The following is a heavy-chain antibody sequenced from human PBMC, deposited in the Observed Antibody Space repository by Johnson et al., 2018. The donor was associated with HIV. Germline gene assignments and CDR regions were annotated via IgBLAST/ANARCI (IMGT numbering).Heavy chain of an antibody. J-gene: IGHJ3*02. CDR2: ISYDGNNK. CDR3: ARDRRITIFGSGRAVQSNDAFDI. Sequence: QVQLVESGGGVVQPGRSLRLSCAASGFTFSTYSMHWVRQAPGMRLEWVAVISYDGNNKYYADSVKGRFTISRDNSKNTLYLQMNSLRAEDTAVYYCARDRRITIFGSGRAVQSNDAFDIWGQGTMVTVSS. V-gene: IGHV3-30*04. D-gene: IGHD3-3*01. CDR1: GFTFSTYS.